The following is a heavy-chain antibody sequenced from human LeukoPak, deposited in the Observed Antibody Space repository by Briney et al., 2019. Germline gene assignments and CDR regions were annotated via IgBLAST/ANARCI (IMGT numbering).Heavy chain of an antibody. CDR1: GDNVSTNSGA. Sequence: SQTLSLTCAISGDNVSTNSGAWNWIRQSPSRGLEWLGRTFYRSKWYFDYAVSVKSRIAINPDTSKNQFSLQLDSVTPEDTAVYFCAGHSSGWSRFDYWGRGTLVTVSS. CDR3: AGHSSGWSRFDY. D-gene: IGHD6-19*01. CDR2: TFYRSKWYF. V-gene: IGHV6-1*01. J-gene: IGHJ4*02.